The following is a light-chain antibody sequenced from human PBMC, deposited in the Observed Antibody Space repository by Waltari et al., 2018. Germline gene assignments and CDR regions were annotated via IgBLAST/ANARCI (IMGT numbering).Light chain of an antibody. CDR3: QSYDTTLSGVV. Sequence: QSVLTQPPSVSGAPGQTVTIACDGTRSNVGSESPANWYQVIAGTAPNVLIFANTNRPSGVPDRFSGSKSGTSASLAITGLQTEDEADYYCQSYDTTLSGVVFGGGTKVTVL. J-gene: IGLJ2*01. CDR2: ANT. CDR1: RSNVGSESP. V-gene: IGLV1-40*01.